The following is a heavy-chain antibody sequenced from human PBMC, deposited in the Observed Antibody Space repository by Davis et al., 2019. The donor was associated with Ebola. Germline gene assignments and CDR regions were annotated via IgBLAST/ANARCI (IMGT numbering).Heavy chain of an antibody. CDR1: GFTFSSYA. J-gene: IGHJ4*02. D-gene: IGHD3-10*01. V-gene: IGHV1-46*01. Sequence: GGSLRLSCAASGFTFSSYAMHWVRQAPGQGLEWMGLINPSIGNTSLAQKFQGRVTLTRDTSTSTVHMELSSLKSEDTAIYYCASGEFVDFWGQGTLVTVSS. CDR2: INPSIGNT. CDR3: ASGEFVDF.